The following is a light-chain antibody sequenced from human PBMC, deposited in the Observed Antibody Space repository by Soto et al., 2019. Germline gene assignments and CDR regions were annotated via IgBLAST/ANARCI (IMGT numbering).Light chain of an antibody. CDR2: DAS. J-gene: IGKJ1*01. CDR3: QQDNSYSWP. CDR1: QSISSW. Sequence: DIQTTQSPSTLSASAGDRVTITCRASQSISSWLAWYQQKPGKAPKLLIYDASSLESGVPSRFSGSGSGTEFTLTISSLQPDDFATDSCQQDNSYSWPFGQGTKLESK. V-gene: IGKV1-5*01.